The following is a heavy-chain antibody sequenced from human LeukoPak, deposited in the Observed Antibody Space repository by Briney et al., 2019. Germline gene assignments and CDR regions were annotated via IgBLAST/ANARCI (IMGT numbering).Heavy chain of an antibody. J-gene: IGHJ4*02. D-gene: IGHD6-19*01. CDR2: IYSSGST. CDR1: GGSTSSYF. V-gene: IGHV4-4*07. CDR3: ASTSLAVAGTSFDY. Sequence: PSETLSLTCTFSGGSTSSYFWSWIRQPAGKGLEWIGRIYSSGSTNYNPSLKSRVTMSVDTSKNQLSLQLSSVTAADTAVYYCASTSLAVAGTSFDYWGQGTLVTVSS.